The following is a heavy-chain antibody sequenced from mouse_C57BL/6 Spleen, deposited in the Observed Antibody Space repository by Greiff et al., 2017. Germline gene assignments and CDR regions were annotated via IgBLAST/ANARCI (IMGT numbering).Heavy chain of an antibody. CDR1: GYSITSGYY. Sequence: DVQLVESGPGLVKPSQSLSLTCSVTGYSITSGYYWNWIRQFPGNKLEWMGYISYDGSNNYNPSLKNRISITRDTSKNQFFLKLNSVTTEDTATYYCAHYYGTDLYAMDYWGQGTSVTVSS. J-gene: IGHJ4*01. CDR2: ISYDGSN. D-gene: IGHD1-1*01. V-gene: IGHV3-6*01. CDR3: AHYYGTDLYAMDY.